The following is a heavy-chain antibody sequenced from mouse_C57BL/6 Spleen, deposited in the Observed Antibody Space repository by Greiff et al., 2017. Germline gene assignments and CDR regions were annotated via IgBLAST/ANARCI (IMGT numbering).Heavy chain of an antibody. CDR1: GFTFSSYG. CDR2: ISSGGSYT. D-gene: IGHD2-5*01. J-gene: IGHJ2*01. Sequence: EVKLMESGGDLVKPGGSLKLSCAASGFTFSSYGMPWVRQTPDQRLEWVATISSGGSYTYYTDSVKGRFTISRDIAKNTLYLQMSSLKSEDTAMFYCASYYSNYKFYFDYWGQGTTLTVSS. V-gene: IGHV5-6*01. CDR3: ASYYSNYKFYFDY.